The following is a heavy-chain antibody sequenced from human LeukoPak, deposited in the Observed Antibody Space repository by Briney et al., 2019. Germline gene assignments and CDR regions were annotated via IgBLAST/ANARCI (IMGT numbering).Heavy chain of an antibody. Sequence: SETLSLTCSVSGGSINSHYWSWIRQPPGKRLEWIGYIFNTGNTNYNPSLASRVTMSVDTSRVQFFLRLSPVTAADTAIYYCASRPADTTWYGVFDYWSQGTLVTVSS. CDR3: ASRPADTTWYGVFDY. CDR1: GGSINSHY. D-gene: IGHD3-10*01. CDR2: IFNTGNT. V-gene: IGHV4-59*11. J-gene: IGHJ4*02.